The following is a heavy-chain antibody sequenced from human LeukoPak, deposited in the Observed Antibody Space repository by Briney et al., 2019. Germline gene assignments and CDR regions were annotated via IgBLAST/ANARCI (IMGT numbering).Heavy chain of an antibody. CDR2: ISAYNGNT. CDR1: GYTFTSYG. D-gene: IGHD3/OR15-3a*01. Sequence: ASVKVSCKASGYTFTSYGISWVRQAPGQGLEWMGWISAYNGNTNYAQKLQGRVTKTTDTSTSTAYMELRSLRSDDTAVYYCARGSPGWTGYYGYYFDYWGQGTLVTVSS. J-gene: IGHJ4*02. CDR3: ARGSPGWTGYYGYYFDY. V-gene: IGHV1-18*01.